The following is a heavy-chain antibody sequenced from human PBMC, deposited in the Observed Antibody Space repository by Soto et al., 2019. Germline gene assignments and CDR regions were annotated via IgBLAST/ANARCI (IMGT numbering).Heavy chain of an antibody. CDR3: AKDGEGNWFDP. D-gene: IGHD3-3*01. J-gene: IGHJ5*02. V-gene: IGHV3-64D*06. Sequence: PGGSLRLSCSASGFTFLSYAMHWVRQAPGKGLEYVSAISSDGDSTYYADSVKGRFTISRDNSRNTLFLQMIRLRPDDTAVYYCAKDGEGNWFDPWGQGSLVTVSS. CDR2: ISSDGDST. CDR1: GFTFLSYA.